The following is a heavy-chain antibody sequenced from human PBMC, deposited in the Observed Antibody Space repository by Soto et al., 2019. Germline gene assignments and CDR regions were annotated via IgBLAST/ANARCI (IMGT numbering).Heavy chain of an antibody. V-gene: IGHV4-4*07. CDR2: IYTSASI. J-gene: IGHJ6*02. Sequence: SETLSLTCSVSGADIDTYSWTWIRQPAGKGLEWIGRIYTSASINYNPSLKGRVTLSVDTSTNQVSLRLASVTAADTAIYYCARDREAGYNFYYGMDVWGQGTTVTVSS. D-gene: IGHD6-19*01. CDR3: ARDREAGYNFYYGMDV. CDR1: GADIDTYS.